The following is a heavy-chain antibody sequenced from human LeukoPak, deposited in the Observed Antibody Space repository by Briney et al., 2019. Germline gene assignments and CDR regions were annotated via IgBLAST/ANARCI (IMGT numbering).Heavy chain of an antibody. CDR1: GGSFSGYY. D-gene: IGHD6-19*01. Sequence: SETLSLTCAVYGGSFSGYYWSWIRQPPGKGLEWVGEINHSGSTNYNPSLKSRVTISVDTSKNQFSLKLSSVTAADTAVYYCARCRRGSSGWRGYYFDYWGQGTLVTVSS. J-gene: IGHJ4*02. CDR2: INHSGST. CDR3: ARCRRGSSGWRGYYFDY. V-gene: IGHV4-34*01.